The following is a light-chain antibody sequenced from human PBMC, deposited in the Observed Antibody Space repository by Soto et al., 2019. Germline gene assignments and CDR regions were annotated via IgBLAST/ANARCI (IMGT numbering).Light chain of an antibody. V-gene: IGLV1-51*01. CDR2: DSD. CDR3: LAWDSGLRAGV. Sequence: QSVLTQPPSVSAAPGQTVTIACSGSSSNIGRNYVSWYQQLPGTAPKLLIFDSDQRPSGIPDRSSGSKSGTSATLAITGLQTGDEADYYCLAWDSGLRAGVFGGGTKLTVL. J-gene: IGLJ2*01. CDR1: SSNIGRNY.